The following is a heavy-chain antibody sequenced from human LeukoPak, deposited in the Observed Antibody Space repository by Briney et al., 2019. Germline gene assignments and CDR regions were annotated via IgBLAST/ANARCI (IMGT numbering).Heavy chain of an antibody. V-gene: IGHV3-33*01. CDR1: GFTFSSYG. CDR2: IWYDGSNK. D-gene: IGHD3-10*01. CDR3: GRETYGDSSGMGHMDV. J-gene: IGHJ6*04. Sequence: GGTLRLSCAVSGFTFSSYGMHWVRQAPGKGLEWVGVIWYDGSNKYNADSVKGRFTISRDNSKNSLYLQMNSLRAEDAAVYYWGRETYGDSSGMGHMDVRGKGTTVTVSS.